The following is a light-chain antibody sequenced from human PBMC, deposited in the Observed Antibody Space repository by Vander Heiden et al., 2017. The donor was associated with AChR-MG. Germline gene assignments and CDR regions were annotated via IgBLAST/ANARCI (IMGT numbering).Light chain of an antibody. CDR3: QQRCNWAVT. Sequence: EIVLTQSPATLSLPPGERATLSCRASQSVSSYLAWYQQKPGQAPRLLIYDASNRATGIPARFSGSGSGTDFTLTISSLEPEDFAVYYCQQRCNWAVTFGAGTKVEIK. V-gene: IGKV3-11*01. CDR1: QSVSSY. CDR2: DAS. J-gene: IGKJ4*01.